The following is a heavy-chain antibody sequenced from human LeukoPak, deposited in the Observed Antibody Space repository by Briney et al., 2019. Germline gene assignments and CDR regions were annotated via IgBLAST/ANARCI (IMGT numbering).Heavy chain of an antibody. CDR3: AELGITMIGGV. CDR2: ISSSGSTI. V-gene: IGHV3-48*04. J-gene: IGHJ6*04. Sequence: GGSLRLSCAASGFTFSGYSMNWVRQAPGKGLEWVSSISSSGSTIYYADSVKGRFTISRDNAKNSLYLQMNSLRAEDTAVYYCAELGITMIGGVWGKGTTVTISS. CDR1: GFTFSGYS. D-gene: IGHD3-10*02.